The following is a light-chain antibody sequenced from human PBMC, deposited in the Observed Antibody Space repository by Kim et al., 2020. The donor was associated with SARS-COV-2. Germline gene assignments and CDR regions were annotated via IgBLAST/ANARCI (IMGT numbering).Light chain of an antibody. CDR1: QNVNIW. Sequence: PASVGDTVTITCRDSQNVNIWLAWYQQKPGQVPKLLIHKTSGLQRWVPSRFSGGGSGTDFTLTIRSLQPDDFATYYCQQYHTHSTFGQGTKVDIK. CDR3: QQYHTHST. J-gene: IGKJ1*01. CDR2: KTS. V-gene: IGKV1-5*03.